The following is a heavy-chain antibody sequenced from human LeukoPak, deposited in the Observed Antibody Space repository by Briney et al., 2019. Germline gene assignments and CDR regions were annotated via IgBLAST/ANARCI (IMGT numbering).Heavy chain of an antibody. V-gene: IGHV3-21*01. CDR1: GSTFSSYS. D-gene: IGHD3-22*01. CDR2: ISSSSSYI. J-gene: IGHJ1*01. Sequence: GGSLRLSCAASGSTFSSYSMNWVRQAPGKGLEWVSSISSSSSYIYYADSVKGRFTISRDNAKNSLYLQMNSLRAEDTAVYYCARGEYYYDSSGYYTEYFQHWGQGTLVTVSS. CDR3: ARGEYYYDSSGYYTEYFQH.